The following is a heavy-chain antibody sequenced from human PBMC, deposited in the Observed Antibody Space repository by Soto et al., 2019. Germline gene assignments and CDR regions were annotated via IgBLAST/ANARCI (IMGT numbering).Heavy chain of an antibody. CDR1: GYIFTGYI. CDR3: ARGLIGAANWLDP. Sequence: WASVKVSCKASGYIFTGYIIHWLRQAPGQGLEWMGWVNPYGGGTHYAQKFQGRVTLTSDTSISTVYMELSRLTSDDTAVYLCARGLIGAANWLDPWGQGTLVTVSS. CDR2: VNPYGGGT. J-gene: IGHJ5*02. V-gene: IGHV1-2*02.